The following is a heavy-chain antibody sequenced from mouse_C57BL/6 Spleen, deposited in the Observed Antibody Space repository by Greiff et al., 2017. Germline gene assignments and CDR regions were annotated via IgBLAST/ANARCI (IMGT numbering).Heavy chain of an antibody. CDR3: ARERVLRPFDY. V-gene: IGHV1-76*01. D-gene: IGHD1-2*01. J-gene: IGHJ2*01. Sequence: QVQLQQSGAELVRPGASVKLSCKASGYTFTDYYINWVKQRPGQGLEWIARIYPGSGNTYYNEKFKGKATLTAEKSSSTAYMQLSSLTSEDSAVYFCARERVLRPFDYWGQGTTLTVSS. CDR2: IYPGSGNT. CDR1: GYTFTDYY.